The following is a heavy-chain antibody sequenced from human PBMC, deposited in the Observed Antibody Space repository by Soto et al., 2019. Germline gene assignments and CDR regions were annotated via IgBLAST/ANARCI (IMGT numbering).Heavy chain of an antibody. CDR1: GFTFSDYY. Sequence: GSLRLSCAASGFTFSDYYMSWIRQAPGKGLEWASYISSSSTYTDSADSVKGRFTISRDNAKDSLYLQMYSLRAEDAAVYYCAGGPKEPDAIGVAFDIWGQGTMVTVSS. V-gene: IGHV3-11*06. CDR2: ISSSSTYT. J-gene: IGHJ3*02. D-gene: IGHD2-2*01. CDR3: AGGPKEPDAIGVAFDI.